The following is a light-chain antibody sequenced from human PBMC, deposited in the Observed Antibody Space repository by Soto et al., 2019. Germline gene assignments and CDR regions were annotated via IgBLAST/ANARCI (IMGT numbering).Light chain of an antibody. CDR2: DAS. CDR1: QSVSSSY. V-gene: IGKV3-20*01. CDR3: QQYGSSSYT. J-gene: IGKJ2*01. Sequence: EIVLTQSPGTLSLSPGERATLSCRASQSVSSSYLGWYQQKPGQAPRLLIYDASSRATGIPDRFSGSGSGTDFTLTISGLEPEDFAVYYCQQYGSSSYTFGQGTKVEIK.